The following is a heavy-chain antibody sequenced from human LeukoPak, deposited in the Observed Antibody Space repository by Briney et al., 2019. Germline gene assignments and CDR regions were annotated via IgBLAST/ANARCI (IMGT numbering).Heavy chain of an antibody. Sequence: SETLSLTCTVSGGSISSGDYYWSWIRQPPGKGLEWIGYTYYSGSTYYNPSLKSRVTISVDTSKNQFSLKLSSVTAADTAVYYCARTRPLNYYDSSGYFDYWGQGTLVTVSS. V-gene: IGHV4-30-4*08. CDR2: TYYSGST. CDR1: GGSISSGDYY. J-gene: IGHJ4*02. CDR3: ARTRPLNYYDSSGYFDY. D-gene: IGHD3-22*01.